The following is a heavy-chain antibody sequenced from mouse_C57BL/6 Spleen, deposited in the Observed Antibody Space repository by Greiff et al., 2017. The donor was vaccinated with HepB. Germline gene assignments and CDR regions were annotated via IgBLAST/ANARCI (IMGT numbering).Heavy chain of an antibody. D-gene: IGHD4-1*01. CDR1: GFTFSSYT. Sequence: DVMLVESGGGLVKPGGSLKLSCAASGFTFSSYTMSWVRQTPEKRLEWVATISGGGGNTYYPDSVKGRFTISRDNAKNTLYLQMSSLRSEDTALYYCARTGTYYAMDYWGQGTSVTVSS. CDR2: ISGGGGNT. J-gene: IGHJ4*01. V-gene: IGHV5-9*01. CDR3: ARTGTYYAMDY.